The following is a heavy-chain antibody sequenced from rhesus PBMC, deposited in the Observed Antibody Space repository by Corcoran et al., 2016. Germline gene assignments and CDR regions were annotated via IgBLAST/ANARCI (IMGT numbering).Heavy chain of an antibody. CDR1: GFTSRRSV. J-gene: IGHJ4*01. Sequence: EVQLVESGGGLVQPGGSLRLSGAAYGFTSRRSVMPWVRQASGKGLECISAINSAGSSTYYADSVKGRFTISRENAKNTLYLQMDGLRAEDTAVYYCAGGWRVQLGFDYWGQGVLVTVSS. CDR3: AGGWRVQLGFDY. CDR2: INSAGSST. D-gene: IGHD5-24*01. V-gene: IGHV3-14*01.